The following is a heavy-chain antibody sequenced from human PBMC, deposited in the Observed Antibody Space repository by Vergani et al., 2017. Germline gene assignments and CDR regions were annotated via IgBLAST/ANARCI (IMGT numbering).Heavy chain of an antibody. CDR1: GFTVSSNY. CDR2: IYSGGST. Sequence: EVQLVESGGGLIQPGGSLRLSCAASGFTVSSNYMSWVRQAPGKGLEWVSVIYSGGSTYYADSVKGRFTISRDNSKNTLYLQMNSLRAEDTAVDYCARGGGDILTGYYYFDYWGQGTLVTVSS. CDR3: ARGGGDILTGYYYFDY. D-gene: IGHD3-9*01. V-gene: IGHV3-53*01. J-gene: IGHJ4*02.